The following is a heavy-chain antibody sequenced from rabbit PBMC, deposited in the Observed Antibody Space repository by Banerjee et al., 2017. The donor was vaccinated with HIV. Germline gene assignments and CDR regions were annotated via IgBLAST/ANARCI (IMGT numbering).Heavy chain of an antibody. CDR1: GFDFSSYG. CDR3: VSSYDDYGYFNL. Sequence: QEQLKETGGGLVQPGGSLKLSCVASGFDFSSYGVGWVRQAPGKGLEWIGCTYTGGGSTDYASWAKGRFTISKTSSTTVTLQMTSLTAADTATYFCVSSYDDYGYFNLWGQGTLVT. CDR2: TYTGGGST. D-gene: IGHD2-1*01. V-gene: IGHV1S45*01. J-gene: IGHJ4*01.